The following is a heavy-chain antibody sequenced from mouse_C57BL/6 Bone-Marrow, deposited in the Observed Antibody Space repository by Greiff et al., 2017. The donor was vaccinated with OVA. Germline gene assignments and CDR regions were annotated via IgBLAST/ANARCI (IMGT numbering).Heavy chain of an antibody. CDR3: ARGNWDLIDY. CDR2: INYDGSST. V-gene: IGHV5-16*01. J-gene: IGHJ2*01. D-gene: IGHD4-1*01. CDR1: GFTFSDYY. Sequence: EVQVVESEGGLVQPGSSMKLSCTASGFTFSDYYMAWVRQVPEKGLEWVANINYDGSSTYYLDSLKSRFIISRDNAKNILYLQMSSLKSEDTATYYCARGNWDLIDYWGQGTTLTVSS.